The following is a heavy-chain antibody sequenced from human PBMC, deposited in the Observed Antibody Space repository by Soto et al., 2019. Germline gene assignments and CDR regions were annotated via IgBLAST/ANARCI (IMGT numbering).Heavy chain of an antibody. CDR3: AKNRYSDSSGAFYDY. CDR2: IGGSGRTT. Sequence: EVQLLESGGGVVQPGGSLSLSCAASAFTFNNYAMSWVRQAPGKGLEWVSGIGGSGRTTYYADSVKGRFTISRDNCNNTQFLQMNSLRAEATAVYYCAKNRYSDSSGAFYDYWGQGTLVTVSS. J-gene: IGHJ4*02. D-gene: IGHD3-22*01. V-gene: IGHV3-23*01. CDR1: AFTFNNYA.